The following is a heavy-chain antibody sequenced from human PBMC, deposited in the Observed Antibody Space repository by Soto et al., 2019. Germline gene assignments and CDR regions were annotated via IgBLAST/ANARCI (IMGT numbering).Heavy chain of an antibody. D-gene: IGHD2-15*01. CDR3: AHRHDLGGFDI. V-gene: IGHV2-5*01. J-gene: IGHJ3*02. CDR1: GFSLNTRAVG. Sequence: QITFKESGPTLVKPTQTLTLTCTFSGFSLNTRAVGVGWIRQAPGKALEWLALINWNDDERYSPSLKDRLTITTDTSKNHVVLTMTNIGPVYTATYYCAHRHDLGGFDIWGQGTAVTVSS. CDR2: INWNDDE.